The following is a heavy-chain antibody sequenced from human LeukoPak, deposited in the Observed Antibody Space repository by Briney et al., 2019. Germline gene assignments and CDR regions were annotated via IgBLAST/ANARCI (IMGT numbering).Heavy chain of an antibody. J-gene: IGHJ5*02. CDR2: INHSGST. CDR3: ARGASRGVVVVAATHSYNWFDP. CDR1: GGSFSGYY. V-gene: IGHV4-34*01. D-gene: IGHD2-15*01. Sequence: SETLSLTCAVYGGSFSGYYWSWIRQPPGKGLEWIGEINHSGSTNYNPSLKSRVTISVDTSKNQFSLKLSSVTAAGTAVYYCARGASRGVVVVAATHSYNWFDPWGQGTLVTVSS.